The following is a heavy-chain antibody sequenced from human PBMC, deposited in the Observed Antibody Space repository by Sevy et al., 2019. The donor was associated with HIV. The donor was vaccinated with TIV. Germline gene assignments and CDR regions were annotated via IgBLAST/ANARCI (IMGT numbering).Heavy chain of an antibody. CDR3: AKHYIHDIADGWYFDL. J-gene: IGHJ2*01. CDR1: GFTFNNYA. V-gene: IGHV3-23*01. CDR2: ISGGGGGR. Sequence: GGSLRLSCAASGFTFNNYAMSWVREAPGKGLEGKGLAWVSTISGGGGGRYYADSVRGRFTISGDNSKNILYLQVNSLRVEDTAVYYCAKHYIHDIADGWYFDLWGRGTVVTVSS. D-gene: IGHD6-13*01.